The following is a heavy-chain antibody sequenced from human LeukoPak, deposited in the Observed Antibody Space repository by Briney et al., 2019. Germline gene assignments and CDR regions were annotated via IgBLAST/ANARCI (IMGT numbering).Heavy chain of an antibody. Sequence: GESLKIPCKASGYSFTSYWIGWARQMPGKGLEGMGIIDPSDSETRYTPSFQGQVTISVDKSLTTPHLQWNSLKASDTAMYYCARQTAMGRSGDYWGQGTLVTVP. D-gene: IGHD5-18*01. CDR1: GYSFTSYW. CDR2: IDPSDSET. V-gene: IGHV5-51*01. J-gene: IGHJ4*02. CDR3: ARQTAMGRSGDY.